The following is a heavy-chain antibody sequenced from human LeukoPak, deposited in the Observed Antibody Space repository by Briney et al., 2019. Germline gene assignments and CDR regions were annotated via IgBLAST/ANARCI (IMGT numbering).Heavy chain of an antibody. V-gene: IGHV3-7*04. D-gene: IGHD2-15*01. CDR3: AGGNFGLGDYKRGSFEL. CDR1: GYRFSSYY. Sequence: HPGGSLRLSCAASGYRFSSYYMNWVRQAPGKGLEWVTRISQDGHEKYFVDSVKGRFTISRDNAKNSLYVEMNSLRVEDTAVYYCAGGNFGLGDYKRGSFELWGQGTVVTVSS. J-gene: IGHJ3*01. CDR2: ISQDGHEK.